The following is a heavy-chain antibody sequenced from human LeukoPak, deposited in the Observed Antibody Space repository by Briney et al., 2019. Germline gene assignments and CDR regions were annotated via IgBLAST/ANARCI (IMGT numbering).Heavy chain of an antibody. CDR1: GFTFSNAW. CDR2: IKSKTDGGTT. V-gene: IGHV3-15*01. CDR3: TTLAAAGHFDY. D-gene: IGHD6-13*01. Sequence: GGSLRLSCAASGFTFSNAWMSWVRQAPGKGLEWVGRIKSKTDGGTTDCAAPVKGRFTISRDDSKNTLYLQMNSLKTEDTAVYYCTTLAAAGHFDYWGQGTLVTVSS. J-gene: IGHJ4*02.